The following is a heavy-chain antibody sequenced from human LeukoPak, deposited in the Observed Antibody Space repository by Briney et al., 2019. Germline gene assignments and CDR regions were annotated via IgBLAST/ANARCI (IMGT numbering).Heavy chain of an antibody. D-gene: IGHD1-26*01. CDR3: AREWELQGSAFDI. CDR1: GFTFSDYY. Sequence: GGSLRLSCAASGFTFSDYYMSWIRQAPGKGLEWVSYISSSGSTIYYADSVKGRFTISRDNAKNSLYLQMNSLRAEDTAAYYCAREWELQGSAFDIWGQGTMVTVSS. V-gene: IGHV3-11*04. CDR2: ISSSGSTI. J-gene: IGHJ3*02.